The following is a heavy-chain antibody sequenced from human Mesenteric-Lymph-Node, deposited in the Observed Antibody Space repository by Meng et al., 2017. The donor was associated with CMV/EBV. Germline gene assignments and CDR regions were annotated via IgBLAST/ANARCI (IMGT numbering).Heavy chain of an antibody. D-gene: IGHD1-7*01. Sequence: GESLKISCAASGFTLSSYALHWVRQAPGKGLEWVAVISYDGSNYYCADSVKGRFTISRDNAKNSLYVQMSSLRADDTAVYYCARLLANYVFCGMDVWGQGTTVTVSS. V-gene: IGHV3-30*04. J-gene: IGHJ6*02. CDR2: ISYDGSNY. CDR3: ARLLANYVFCGMDV. CDR1: GFTLSSYA.